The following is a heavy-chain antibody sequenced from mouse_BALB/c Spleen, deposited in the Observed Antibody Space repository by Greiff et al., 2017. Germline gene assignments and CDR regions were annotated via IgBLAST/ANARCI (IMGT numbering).Heavy chain of an antibody. D-gene: IGHD1-1*01. CDR1: GFTFSSYG. CDR3: ARPFITTVVGYFDV. CDR2: ISSGGSYT. V-gene: IGHV5-6*01. J-gene: IGHJ1*01. Sequence: EVQLKESGGDLVKPGGSLKLSCAASGFTFSSYGMSWVRQTPDKRLEWVATISSGGSYTYYPDSVKGRFTISRDNAKNTLYLQMSSLKSEDTAMYYCARPFITTVVGYFDVWGAGTTVTVSS.